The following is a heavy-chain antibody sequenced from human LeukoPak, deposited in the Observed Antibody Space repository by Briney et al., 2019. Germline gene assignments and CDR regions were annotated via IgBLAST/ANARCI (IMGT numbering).Heavy chain of an antibody. J-gene: IGHJ3*02. Sequence: PSETMSLTCAVSGYSISSGYYWGWIRQPPGKGLEWIGSSYHSGSTYYNPSLKSRVTISVDTSKNQFSLKLSSVTAADTAVYYCASPLGSAYYDFWSGYFHAFDIWGQGTMVTVSS. CDR3: ASPLGSAYYDFWSGYFHAFDI. V-gene: IGHV4-38-2*01. CDR2: SYHSGST. D-gene: IGHD3-3*01. CDR1: GYSISSGYY.